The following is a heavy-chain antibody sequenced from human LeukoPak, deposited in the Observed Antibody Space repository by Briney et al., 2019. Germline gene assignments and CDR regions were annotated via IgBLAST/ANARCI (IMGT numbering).Heavy chain of an antibody. Sequence: SETLSLTCTVSGGSISSYYWSWIRQPAGKGLEWNGRIYTSGSTNYNPSLKSRVTMSVDTSKNQFSLKLSSVTAADTAVYYCARVDYYDSSGYWNDAFDIWGQGTMVTVSS. CDR2: IYTSGST. V-gene: IGHV4-4*07. D-gene: IGHD3-22*01. CDR1: GGSISSYY. J-gene: IGHJ3*02. CDR3: ARVDYYDSSGYWNDAFDI.